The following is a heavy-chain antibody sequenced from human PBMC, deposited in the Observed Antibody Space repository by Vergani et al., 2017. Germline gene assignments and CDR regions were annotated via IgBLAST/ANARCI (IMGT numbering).Heavy chain of an antibody. CDR1: GYTFTSYA. Sequence: QVQLVQSGAEVKKPGASVKVSCKASGYTFTSYAMHWVRQAPGQRLEWMGWINAGNGNTKYSQKFQGRVTITRDTSASTAYMELSSLRSEDTAGYYCARGRAMSGSYYYFDYWGQGTLVTVSS. CDR3: ARGRAMSGSYYYFDY. J-gene: IGHJ4*02. CDR2: INAGNGNT. V-gene: IGHV1-3*01. D-gene: IGHD1-26*01.